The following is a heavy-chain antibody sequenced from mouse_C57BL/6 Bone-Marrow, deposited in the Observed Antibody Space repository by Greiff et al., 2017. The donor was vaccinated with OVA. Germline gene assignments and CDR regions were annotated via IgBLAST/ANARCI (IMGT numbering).Heavy chain of an antibody. CDR1: GYTFTSYW. D-gene: IGHD1-1*01. Sequence: VQLQQPGAELVKPGASVKMSCKASGYTFTSYWITWVKQRPGQGLEWIGDIYPGSGSTNYNEKFKSKATLTVDKPSSTAYMQLSSLTSEDSAVYYCAREVLRYLWYFDVWGTGTTVTVSS. J-gene: IGHJ1*03. V-gene: IGHV1-55*01. CDR2: IYPGSGST. CDR3: AREVLRYLWYFDV.